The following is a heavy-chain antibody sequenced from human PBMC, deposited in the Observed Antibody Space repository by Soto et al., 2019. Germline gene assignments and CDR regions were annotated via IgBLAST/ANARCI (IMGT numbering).Heavy chain of an antibody. CDR2: ISGSGGST. J-gene: IGHJ4*02. CDR1: GFTFSSYA. V-gene: IGHV3-23*01. Sequence: GGSLRLSCAASGFTFSSYAMSWVRQAPGKGLEWVSAISGSGGSTYYADSVKGRFTISRDNSKNTLYLQMNSLRAEDTAVYYCAKGTSLRYFDWLYKPGNYFDYWGQGTLVTVSS. D-gene: IGHD3-9*01. CDR3: AKGTSLRYFDWLYKPGNYFDY.